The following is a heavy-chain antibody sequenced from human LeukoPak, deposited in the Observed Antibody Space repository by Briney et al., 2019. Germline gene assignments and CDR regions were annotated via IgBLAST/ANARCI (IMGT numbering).Heavy chain of an antibody. CDR1: GYTFTSYG. J-gene: IGHJ5*02. CDR2: ISAYNGNT. CDR3: ARVGYCSSTSCYRVDP. Sequence: ASVKVSCKASGYTFTSYGISWVRQAPGQGLEWMGWISAYNGNTNYAQKLQGRVTMTTDTSTSTAYMELRSLRSDDTAVYYCARVGYCSSTSCYRVDPWGQGTLVTVSS. D-gene: IGHD2-2*01. V-gene: IGHV1-18*01.